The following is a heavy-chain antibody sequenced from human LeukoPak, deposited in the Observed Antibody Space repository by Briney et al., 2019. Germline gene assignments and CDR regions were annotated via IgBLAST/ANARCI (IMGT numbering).Heavy chain of an antibody. CDR2: INHSGST. CDR3: ARGAGGYRFDP. CDR1: GGSFSGYY. J-gene: IGHJ5*02. V-gene: IGHV4-34*01. D-gene: IGHD1-1*01. Sequence: SETLSLTCAVYGGSFSGYYWSWIRQPPGKGLEWIGEINHSGSTNYNPSLKSRVTISVGTSKNQFSLKLSSVTAADTAVYYCARGAGGYRFDPWGLRTLVTVSS.